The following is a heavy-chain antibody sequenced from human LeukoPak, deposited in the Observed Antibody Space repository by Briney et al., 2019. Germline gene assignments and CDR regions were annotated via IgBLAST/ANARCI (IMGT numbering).Heavy chain of an antibody. CDR2: IKQDGSEK. CDR1: GFTFSSYW. CDR3: ARDRKPTVVTQPVDY. V-gene: IGHV3-7*01. J-gene: IGHJ4*02. Sequence: GGSLRLSCAASGFTFSSYWMSWVRQAPGKGLEWVANIKQDGSEKYYVDSVKGRFTISRDNAKISLYLQMNSLRAEDTAVYYCARDRKPTVVTQPVDYWGQGTLVTVSS. D-gene: IGHD4-23*01.